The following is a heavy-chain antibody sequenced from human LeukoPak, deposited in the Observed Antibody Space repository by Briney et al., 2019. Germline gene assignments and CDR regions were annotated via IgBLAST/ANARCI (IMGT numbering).Heavy chain of an antibody. CDR3: ARDGYSSPFYPGDY. CDR2: ISSNGGST. CDR1: GFTFSSYA. Sequence: PGGSLRLSCAASGFTFSSYAMHWVRQAPGKGLEYVSAISSNGGSTYYANSVKGRFTISRDNSKNTLYLQMGSLRAEDMAVYYCARDGYSSPFYPGDYWGQGTLVTVSS. D-gene: IGHD6-13*01. J-gene: IGHJ4*02. V-gene: IGHV3-64*01.